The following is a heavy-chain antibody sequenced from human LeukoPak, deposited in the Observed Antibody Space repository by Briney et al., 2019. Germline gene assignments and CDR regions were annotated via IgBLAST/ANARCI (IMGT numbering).Heavy chain of an antibody. J-gene: IGHJ4*02. V-gene: IGHV3-23*01. D-gene: IGHD6-13*01. CDR3: ARGGISSWYAYFDY. Sequence: GGTLRLSCATSGFTFSSYGMTWVRQAPGKGLEWVSGISGSGTSTYYADSVKGRFTISRDNSKNTLYLQMNSLRVEDTAVYYCARGGISSWYAYFDYWGQGTLVTVSS. CDR2: ISGSGTST. CDR1: GFTFSSYG.